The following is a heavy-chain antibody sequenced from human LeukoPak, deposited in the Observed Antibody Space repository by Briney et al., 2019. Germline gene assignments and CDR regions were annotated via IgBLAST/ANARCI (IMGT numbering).Heavy chain of an antibody. CDR3: ARLGDTQFDY. Sequence: PSETLSLTCTVSGGSISSSSYYWGWIRQPPGKGLEWIGSIYFSGSTYYNPSLKSRVTISVDTSKNQFSLRLSSVTAADTAVYYCARLGDTQFDYWGQGTLVTVSS. CDR2: IYFSGST. J-gene: IGHJ4*02. V-gene: IGHV4-39*01. CDR1: GGSISSSSYY. D-gene: IGHD3-16*01.